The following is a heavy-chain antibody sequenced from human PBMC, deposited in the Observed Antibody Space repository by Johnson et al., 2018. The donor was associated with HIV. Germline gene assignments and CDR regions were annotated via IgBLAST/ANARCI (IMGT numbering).Heavy chain of an antibody. V-gene: IGHV3-30-3*01. CDR2: ISYDGSNK. CDR1: GFTFSDYY. J-gene: IGHJ3*02. CDR3: ASTGSGSDDAFDI. D-gene: IGHD3-10*01. Sequence: VQLVESGGGLVKPGGSLRLSCAASGFTFSDYYMSWIRQAPGKGLEWVAVISYDGSNKYYADSVKGRFTISRDNSKNTLYLQMNSLRAEDTAVYYCASTGSGSDDAFDIWGQGTMVTVSS.